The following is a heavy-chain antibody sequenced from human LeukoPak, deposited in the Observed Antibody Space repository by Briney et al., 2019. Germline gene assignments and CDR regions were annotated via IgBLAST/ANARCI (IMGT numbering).Heavy chain of an antibody. CDR1: GFSFSTFV. CDR2: IRPDGSHI. V-gene: IGHV3-33*01. J-gene: IGHJ4*02. Sequence: GSSLRLSCAASGFSFSTFVMHWVRQAPGKGLEWVAVIRPDGSHISYVDPVKGRFTISRDSSKNMLYLQMNSLTAEDTAVYYCARARDSDFNFDYWGQGTLVTVSS. CDR3: ARARDSDFNFDY. D-gene: IGHD2-15*01.